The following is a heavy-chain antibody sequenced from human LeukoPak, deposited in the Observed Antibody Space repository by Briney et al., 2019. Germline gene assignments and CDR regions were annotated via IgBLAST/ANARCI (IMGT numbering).Heavy chain of an antibody. J-gene: IGHJ4*02. D-gene: IGHD4-17*01. CDR3: ARDEWTVTTHYFDH. CDR2: IKQDGSEK. V-gene: IGHV3-7*01. Sequence: TGGSLRLSCAASGFTFSSYWMSWVRQAPGKGLEWVANIKQDGSEKYYVDSVKGRFTISRDNAKNSLYLQMNSLRAEDTAVYYCARDEWTVTTHYFDHWGQGTLVTVSS. CDR1: GFTFSSYW.